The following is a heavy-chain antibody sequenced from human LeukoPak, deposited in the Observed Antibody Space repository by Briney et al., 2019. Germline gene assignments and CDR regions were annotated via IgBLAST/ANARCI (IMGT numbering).Heavy chain of an antibody. D-gene: IGHD4-17*01. V-gene: IGHV4-59*12. CDR2: SSYSGSS. CDR1: GGSIGTNY. CDR3: ASCPDYGDYVGLNWFDP. J-gene: IGHJ5*02. Sequence: SETLSLTCSVSGGSIGTNYWSWIRQVPGKGLEWIGYSSYSGSSNYNPSLKSRVTISVDTSKTQFSLKLSSVTAADTAVYYCASCPDYGDYVGLNWFDPWGQGTLVTVSS.